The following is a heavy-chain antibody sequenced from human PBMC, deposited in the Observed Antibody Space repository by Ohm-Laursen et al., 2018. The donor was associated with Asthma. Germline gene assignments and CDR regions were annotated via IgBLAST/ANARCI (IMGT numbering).Heavy chain of an antibody. D-gene: IGHD2-2*03. V-gene: IGHV3-21*04. J-gene: IGHJ2*01. CDR3: AKDWMGPPMDYWYFDL. CDR1: GFTFSSYS. CDR2: ISSSSSYI. Sequence: GSLRLSCAASGFTFSSYSMNWVRQAPGKGLEWVSSISSSSSYIYYADSVKGRFTISRDNAKNSLYLQMNSLRAEDTAVYYCAKDWMGPPMDYWYFDLWGRGTLVTVSS.